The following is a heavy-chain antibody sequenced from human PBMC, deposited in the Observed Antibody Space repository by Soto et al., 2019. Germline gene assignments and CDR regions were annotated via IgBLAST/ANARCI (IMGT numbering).Heavy chain of an antibody. CDR3: ARALREELPIYYFDS. CDR2: IFCKYER. D-gene: IGHD1-7*01. CDR1: GFSLSKARMG. J-gene: IGHJ4*02. Sequence: QVTLKESGPVLVKPTETLTLTCTVSGFSLSKARMGVSWSRQPPGMALELLAHIFCKYERSYNTSLKSRLTISRDTTKSQVVLTMTNVDPVDTGTYFCARALREELPIYYFDSWGQGTLVTVSS. V-gene: IGHV2-26*01.